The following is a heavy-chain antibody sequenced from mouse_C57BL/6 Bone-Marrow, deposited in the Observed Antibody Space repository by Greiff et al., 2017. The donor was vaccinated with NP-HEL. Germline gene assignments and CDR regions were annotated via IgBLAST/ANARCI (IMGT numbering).Heavy chain of an antibody. CDR2: INPTYGTT. V-gene: IGHV1-39*01. Sequence: EVQLQQSGPELVKPGASVKISCKASGYSFTDYNMNWVKQSHGKSLEWIGVINPTYGTTSYNQKFKGKATLTVDKSSSTAYMQLNSLTSEDSAVYYCARGDYGYDGDGLDYWGQGTSVTVSS. CDR3: ARGDYGYDGDGLDY. CDR1: GYSFTDYN. D-gene: IGHD2-2*01. J-gene: IGHJ4*01.